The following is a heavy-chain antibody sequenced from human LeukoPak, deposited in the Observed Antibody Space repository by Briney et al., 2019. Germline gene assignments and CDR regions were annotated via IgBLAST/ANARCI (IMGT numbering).Heavy chain of an antibody. CDR1: GYTFSDHYAPHY. V-gene: IGHV1-2*02. J-gene: IGHJ4*02. CDR3: ARDSSGWRSDFDY. CDR2: INPNTGGT. D-gene: IGHD6-19*01. Sequence: ASVKVSCKASGYTFSDHYAPHYMHWVRQAPGQGLEWMGWINPNTGGTNYAQNFQGRVTMTRDTSLSTVYMELSRLRSDDTAVYYCARDSSGWRSDFDYWGQGTLVTVSS.